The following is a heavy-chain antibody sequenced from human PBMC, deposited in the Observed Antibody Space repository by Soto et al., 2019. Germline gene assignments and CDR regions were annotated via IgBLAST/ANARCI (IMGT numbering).Heavy chain of an antibody. V-gene: IGHV3-33*01. CDR2: IWYDGSNK. CDR1: GFTFSSYG. CDR3: ARDYSDYGDQRLDY. Sequence: QVQLVESGGGVVQPGRSLRLSCAASGFTFSSYGMHWVRQAPGKGLEWVAVIWYDGSNKYYADSVKGRFTISRDNSKNTLDLQMNSLRAEDTAVYYCARDYSDYGDQRLDYWGQGTLVTVS. J-gene: IGHJ4*02. D-gene: IGHD4-17*01.